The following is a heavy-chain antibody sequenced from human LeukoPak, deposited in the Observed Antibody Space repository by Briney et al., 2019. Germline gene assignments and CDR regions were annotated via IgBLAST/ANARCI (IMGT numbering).Heavy chain of an antibody. V-gene: IGHV4-4*07. D-gene: IGHD5-12*01. CDR3: ARVYSGYDLPGSLANYYFDY. Sequence: SETLSLTCTVSGGSISSYYWSWIRQPAVKGLEWIGRFYSGGSTDYNPSLKSRVTMSVDTSKNQFSLKLSSVTAADTAVYYCARVYSGYDLPGSLANYYFDYWGQGTLVTVSS. CDR2: FYSGGST. J-gene: IGHJ4*02. CDR1: GGSISSYY.